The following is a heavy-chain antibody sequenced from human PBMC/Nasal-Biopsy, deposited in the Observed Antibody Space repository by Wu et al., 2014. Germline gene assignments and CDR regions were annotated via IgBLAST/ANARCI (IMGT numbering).Heavy chain of an antibody. D-gene: IGHD2-8*01. V-gene: IGHV1-69*11. CDR2: IIPMLATT. Sequence: VKVSCKASGGNFNNYAFSWVRQAPGQGLEWMGRIIPMLATTNYAQKFQGRVTIVADESTSTAYMELRSLRSEDTATYYCGRETRYCNNGICYSYYYIDLWGKGTTVTVSS. CDR1: GGNFNNYA. CDR3: GRETRYCNNGICYSYYYIDL. J-gene: IGHJ6*03.